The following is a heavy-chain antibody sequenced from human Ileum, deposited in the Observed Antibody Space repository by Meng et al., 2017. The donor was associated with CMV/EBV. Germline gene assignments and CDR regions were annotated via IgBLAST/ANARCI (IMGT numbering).Heavy chain of an antibody. D-gene: IGHD3-22*01. CDR1: GFTFSDYY. J-gene: IGHJ1*01. CDR3: ARSTLEIFDSSGHSH. Sequence: GESLKISCTASGFTFSDYYMTWIRQAPGKGLECLAYISGRSSSIFYTGSVKGRFTISRDNAKSSLYLEMNNVKVEDTAVYYCARSTLEIFDSSGHSHWGQGTLVTVSS. CDR2: ISGRSSSI. V-gene: IGHV3-11*01.